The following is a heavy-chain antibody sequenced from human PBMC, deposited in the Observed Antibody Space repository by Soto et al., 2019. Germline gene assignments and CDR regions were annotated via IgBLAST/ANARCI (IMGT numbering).Heavy chain of an antibody. J-gene: IGHJ5*02. Sequence: GESLKISCAASGFTFSNYAMSWVRQAPGKGLEWVSYISNTGGRTNYADSVKGRFSISRDNSKNTLYLQMNSLRAEDTAIYYCAKSGSTPNNWFDPWGQGTLVTVSS. CDR2: ISNTGGRT. V-gene: IGHV3-23*01. CDR3: AKSGSTPNNWFDP. D-gene: IGHD2-15*01. CDR1: GFTFSNYA.